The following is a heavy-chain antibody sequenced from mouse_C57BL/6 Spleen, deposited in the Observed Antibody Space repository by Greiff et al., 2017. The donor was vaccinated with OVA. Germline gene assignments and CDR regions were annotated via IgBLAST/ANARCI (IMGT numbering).Heavy chain of an antibody. V-gene: IGHV1-50*01. D-gene: IGHD4-1*01. Sequence: QVQLQQPGAELVKPGASVKLSCKASGYTFTSYWMQWVKQRPGQGLEWIGEIDPSDSYTNYNQKFKGKATLTVDTSSSTAYMQLSSLTSEDSAVYYCARRSGTGYWGQGTTLTVSS. CDR1: GYTFTSYW. J-gene: IGHJ2*01. CDR3: ARRSGTGY. CDR2: IDPSDSYT.